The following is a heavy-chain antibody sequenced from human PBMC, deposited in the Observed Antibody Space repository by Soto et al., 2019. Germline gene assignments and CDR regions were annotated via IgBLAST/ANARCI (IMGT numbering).Heavy chain of an antibody. CDR3: ARGITYYDILTGYRPNWFDP. D-gene: IGHD3-9*01. CDR2: IYHSGST. CDR1: GGSISSSNW. J-gene: IGHJ5*02. V-gene: IGHV4-4*02. Sequence: QVQLQESGRGLVKPSGTLSLTCAVSGGSISSSNWWSWVRQPPGKGLEWIGEIYHSGSTNYNPSLKSRVTISVDKSKNQFSLKLSSVTAADTAVYYCARGITYYDILTGYRPNWFDPWGQGTLVTVSS.